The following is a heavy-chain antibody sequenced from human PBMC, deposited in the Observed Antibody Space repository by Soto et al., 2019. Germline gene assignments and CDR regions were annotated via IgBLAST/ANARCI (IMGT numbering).Heavy chain of an antibody. J-gene: IGHJ5*02. CDR1: GGSFSRGGHS. D-gene: IGHD3-10*01. CDR2: IYHSGST. Sequence: QLQLQESGSGLVEPTQTLSLTCVVSGGSFSRGGHSWSWIRQLPGKGLEWIGYIYHSGSTYYNPSLKSRVTISVDRLKNQFSLKLSSVTAADTAVYYSVRGRGLFLTMVQGDWFDPWGQGTLVTVSS. V-gene: IGHV4-30-2*01. CDR3: VRGRGLFLTMVQGDWFDP.